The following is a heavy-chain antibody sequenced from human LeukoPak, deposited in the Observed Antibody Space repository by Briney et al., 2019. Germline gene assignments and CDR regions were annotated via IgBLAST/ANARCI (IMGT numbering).Heavy chain of an antibody. V-gene: IGHV1-8*01. CDR3: AKRIYGYYYYYGMDV. J-gene: IGHJ6*02. CDR2: MNPNSGNT. Sequence: ASVKVSCKASGYTFTSYDINWVRQATGQGLEWMGWMNPNSGNTGYAQKFQGRVTMTRNTSISTAYMELSSLRSEDTAVYYCAKRIYGYYYYYGMDVWGQGTTVTVS. D-gene: IGHD2/OR15-2a*01. CDR1: GYTFTSYD.